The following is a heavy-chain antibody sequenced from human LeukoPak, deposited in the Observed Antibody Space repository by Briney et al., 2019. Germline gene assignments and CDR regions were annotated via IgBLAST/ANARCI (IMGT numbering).Heavy chain of an antibody. J-gene: IGHJ6*02. V-gene: IGHV3-30*04. CDR1: GFTFSSYA. CDR3: ASNYGTDV. Sequence: PGGSLRLSCAASGFTFSSYAMHWVRQAPGKGLEWVAVISYDGSNKYYADSVKGRFTISRDSSKNTLYLQMNSLRAEDTAVYYCASNYGTDVWGQGTTVTDSS. CDR2: ISYDGSNK.